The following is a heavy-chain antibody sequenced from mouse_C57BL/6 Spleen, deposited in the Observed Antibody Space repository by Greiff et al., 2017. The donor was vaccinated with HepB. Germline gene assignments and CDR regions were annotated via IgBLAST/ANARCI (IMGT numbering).Heavy chain of an antibody. CDR1: GYTFTSYW. CDR3: ARGRADDYGPFAY. Sequence: VQLQQPGAELVKPGASVKMSCKASGYTFTSYWITWVKQRPGQGLEWIGDIYPGSGSTNYDEKFKSKATLTVDTSSSTAYMQLSSLTSEDSAVYYCARGRADDYGPFAYWGQGTLVTVSA. CDR2: IYPGSGST. J-gene: IGHJ3*01. V-gene: IGHV1-55*01. D-gene: IGHD2-4*01.